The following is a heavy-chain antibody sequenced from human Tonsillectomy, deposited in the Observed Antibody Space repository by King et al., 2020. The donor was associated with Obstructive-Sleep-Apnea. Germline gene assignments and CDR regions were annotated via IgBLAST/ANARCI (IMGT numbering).Heavy chain of an antibody. D-gene: IGHD6-13*01. J-gene: IGHJ5*02. CDR3: ARGSGAAAVNWFDP. CDR2: INHSGST. Sequence: VQLQLWGAGLLKPSETLSLTCAVFGGSFSDYYWSWIRQPPGKGLEWIGEINHSGSTNYNPSLKSRITISVDTSKNQFSLSLSSVTAADTAVYYCARGSGAAAVNWFDPWGQGTLVTVSS. V-gene: IGHV4-34*01. CDR1: GGSFSDYY.